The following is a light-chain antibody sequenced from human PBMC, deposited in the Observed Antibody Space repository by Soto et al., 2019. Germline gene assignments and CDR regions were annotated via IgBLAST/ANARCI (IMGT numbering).Light chain of an antibody. CDR2: WAS. J-gene: IGKJ4*01. V-gene: IGKV4-1*01. CDR3: HQYYSVPLT. CDR1: RSLLHNSNKENH. Sequence: DIVMTQSPDSLSVSLGERATINCKASRSLLHNSNKENHLAWYQQKPGQPPKLLIYWASTRESGVPDRFTGSGSETAFSLTISCLQAEELAVYVCHQYYSVPLTFCGGTNVEIK.